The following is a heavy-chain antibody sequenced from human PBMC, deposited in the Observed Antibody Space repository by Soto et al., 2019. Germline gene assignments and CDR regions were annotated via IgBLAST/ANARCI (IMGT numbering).Heavy chain of an antibody. J-gene: IGHJ4*02. CDR3: ARTSGPGFDY. CDR2: INSDGSST. CDR1: GFTFSSHW. V-gene: IGHV3-74*01. D-gene: IGHD6-19*01. Sequence: GGSLRLPCGGSGFTFSSHWNHGGRQAPGKGLVWVSRINSDGSSTSYADSVKGRFTISRDNAKNTLYLQMNSLRAEDTAVYYCARTSGPGFDYWGQGILVTVSS.